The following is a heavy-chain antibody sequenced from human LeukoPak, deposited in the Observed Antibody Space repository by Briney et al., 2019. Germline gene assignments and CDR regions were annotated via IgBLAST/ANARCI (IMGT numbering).Heavy chain of an antibody. J-gene: IGHJ4*02. Sequence: GGSLRLSCAASGFTFDDYAMHWVRQTPGKGLEWVSGISWNSGSIGYADSVKGRFTISRDNAKNSLYLQMNSLRAEDTALYYCAKVVSYYNVHFDYRGQGTLVTVSS. V-gene: IGHV3-9*01. D-gene: IGHD3-10*01. CDR3: AKVVSYYNVHFDY. CDR1: GFTFDDYA. CDR2: ISWNSGSI.